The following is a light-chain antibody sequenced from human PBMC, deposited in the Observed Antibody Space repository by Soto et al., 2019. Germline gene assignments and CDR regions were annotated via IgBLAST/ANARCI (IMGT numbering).Light chain of an antibody. CDR2: GAS. CDR3: QQSYSTPPEYT. V-gene: IGKV1-39*01. CDR1: QSISTY. J-gene: IGKJ2*01. Sequence: DIQLTQSPSSLSASVGDRVTITCRASQSISTYLNWYQQKPDRAPNLVIYGASTLQSGVPSRFRGSGSGTEFTLTISSLQPEDFATYYCQQSYSTPPEYTFGQGTKLEIK.